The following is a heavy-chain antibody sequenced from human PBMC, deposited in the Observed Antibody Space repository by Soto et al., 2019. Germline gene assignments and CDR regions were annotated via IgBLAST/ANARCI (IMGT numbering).Heavy chain of an antibody. J-gene: IGHJ6*02. Sequence: SETPAVTCSLSGVPISNINYSWEWTRQPPGQGLLPSGNIYYGGRAHYNPSLKGRVSISVDTSKNQFSLKVSPVTAADTSVYYCAVDVVGNGMDVWGQGTTV. CDR1: GVPISNINYS. CDR3: AVDVVGNGMDV. D-gene: IGHD2-2*03. V-gene: IGHV4-39*05. CDR2: IYYGGRA.